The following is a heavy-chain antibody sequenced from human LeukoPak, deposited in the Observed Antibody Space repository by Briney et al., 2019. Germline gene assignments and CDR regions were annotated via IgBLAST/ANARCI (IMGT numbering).Heavy chain of an antibody. CDR2: ISSSSGYI. D-gene: IGHD5-24*01. V-gene: IGHV3-21*01. CDR1: GFTFSSYR. CDR3: ARDRGDGYNDFDY. Sequence: GGSLRLSCAASGFTFSSYRMNWGRQAPGKGLEWVSSISSSSGYIYYADSVKGRFTISRDNAKNSLYLQMNSLRAEDTAVYYCARDRGDGYNDFDYWGQGTLVTVSS. J-gene: IGHJ4*02.